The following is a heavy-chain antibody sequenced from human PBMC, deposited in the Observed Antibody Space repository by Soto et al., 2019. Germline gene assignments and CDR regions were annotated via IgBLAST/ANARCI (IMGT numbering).Heavy chain of an antibody. D-gene: IGHD2-21*01. CDR2: INHSGST. CDR3: ARVKNVVKGSHFDY. CDR1: GGSFSGYY. V-gene: IGHV4-34*01. Sequence: SETLSLTCAVYGGSFSGYYWSWIRQPPGKGLEWIGEINHSGSTNYNPSLKSRVTISVDTSKNQFSLKLSSVTAADTAVYYCARVKNVVKGSHFDYWGQGTLVTVSS. J-gene: IGHJ4*02.